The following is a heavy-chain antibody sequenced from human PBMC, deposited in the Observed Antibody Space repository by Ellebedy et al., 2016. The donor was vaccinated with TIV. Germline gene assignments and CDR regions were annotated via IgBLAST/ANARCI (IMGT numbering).Heavy chain of an antibody. CDR3: ARKFLSNHHGFDV. V-gene: IGHV3-23*01. J-gene: IGHJ3*01. D-gene: IGHD1-14*01. CDR2: ISGSGDST. CDR1: GFTFSSYA. Sequence: GGSLRLSCAASGFTFSSYAMSWVRQAPGKGLEWVSAISGSGDSTYYADSVKGRFTISRDNSKNTLYLQMNSLRAEDTAVYYCARKFLSNHHGFDVWGQGTMVTVSS.